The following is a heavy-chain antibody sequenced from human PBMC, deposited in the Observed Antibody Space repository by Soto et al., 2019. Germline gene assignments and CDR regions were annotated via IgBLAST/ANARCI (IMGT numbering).Heavy chain of an antibody. D-gene: IGHD5-18*01. V-gene: IGHV4-61*01. CDR3: ARTALMNSFDP. Sequence: PSETLSLTCTVSGGSVSSGSYYWSWIRQPPGKGLEWIGYIYYSGSTNYNPSLKSRVTISVDTSKNQFSLKLRSVTAADTAVYYCARTALMNSFDPWGQGTLVTVSS. CDR2: IYYSGST. J-gene: IGHJ5*02. CDR1: GGSVSSGSYY.